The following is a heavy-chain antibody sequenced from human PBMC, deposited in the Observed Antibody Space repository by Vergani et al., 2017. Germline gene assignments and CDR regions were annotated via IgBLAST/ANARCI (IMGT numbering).Heavy chain of an antibody. CDR1: GFTFSNYG. CDR2: ISYDGNDK. V-gene: IGHV3-30*18. Sequence: QVQLVESGGGVVQPGRSLRLSCAASGFTFSNYGMHWVRQAPGKGLEWVTFISYDGNDKYYAESVKGRFTISRDNSKNTLYLQMNSLRAEDTAVYYCAKEGRYCRSTSCFDRQKDRWGQGTLVTVSS. CDR3: AKEGRYCRSTSCFDRQKDR. J-gene: IGHJ4*02. D-gene: IGHD2-2*01.